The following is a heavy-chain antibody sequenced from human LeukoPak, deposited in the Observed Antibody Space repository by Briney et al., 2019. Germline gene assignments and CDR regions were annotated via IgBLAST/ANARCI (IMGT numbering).Heavy chain of an antibody. V-gene: IGHV1-8*01. CDR3: ARQDIVVVPAAMGTYYYYGMDV. J-gene: IGHJ6*02. CDR2: MNPNSGIT. CDR1: GYTFTSYD. Sequence: GASVKVSCKASGYTFTSYDINWVRQATGQGLEWMGWMNPNSGITGYAQKFQGRVTMTRNTSISTAYMELSSLRSEDTAVYYCARQDIVVVPAAMGTYYYYGMDVWGQGTTVTVSS. D-gene: IGHD2-2*01.